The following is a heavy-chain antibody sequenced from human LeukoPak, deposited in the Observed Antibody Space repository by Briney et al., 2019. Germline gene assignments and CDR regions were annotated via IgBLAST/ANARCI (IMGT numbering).Heavy chain of an antibody. CDR3: ARSIAVAFEY. D-gene: IGHD6-19*01. CDR1: GGSISTSSYY. CDR2: IYYSGTT. J-gene: IGHJ4*02. V-gene: IGHV4-39*07. Sequence: SETLSLTCTVSGGSISTSSYYWGWIRQPPGKGLEWIAYIYYSGTTYYNPSLKSRVTISVDTSKNQFSLQLSSVTPEDTAVYYCARSIAVAFEYWGQGTLVTVSS.